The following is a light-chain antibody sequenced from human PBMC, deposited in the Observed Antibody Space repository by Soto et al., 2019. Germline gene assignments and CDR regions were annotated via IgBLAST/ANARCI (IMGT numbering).Light chain of an antibody. CDR3: HQYSTSPLT. CDR2: WAS. CDR1: KSVLHSTNNKKN. Sequence: DIVITQSPDSLAVSLAERPTTNCKSTKSVLHSTNNKKNLAWYQQKPGQPPKLLIYWASTRISGVPDRFSGSGSGTDFTLTISSLEPEDFAVYYCHQYSTSPLTFGGGTKVDIK. J-gene: IGKJ4*01. V-gene: IGKV4-1*01.